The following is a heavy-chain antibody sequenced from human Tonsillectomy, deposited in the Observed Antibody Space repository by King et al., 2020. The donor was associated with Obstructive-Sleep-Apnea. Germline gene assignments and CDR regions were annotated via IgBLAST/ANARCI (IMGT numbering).Heavy chain of an antibody. CDR2: ISSSSSTI. D-gene: IGHD5-24*01. Sequence: VQLVESGGGLVQGGGSLRLSCAASGFTFSSYSMNWVRQAPGKGLEWLSYISSSSSTIYYADSLKGRFTISRDNAKNSLYLQMNSLRAEDTAVYYCADGYNLFMKYWGQGTLVTVSS. J-gene: IGHJ4*02. V-gene: IGHV3-48*04. CDR3: ADGYNLFMKY. CDR1: GFTFSSYS.